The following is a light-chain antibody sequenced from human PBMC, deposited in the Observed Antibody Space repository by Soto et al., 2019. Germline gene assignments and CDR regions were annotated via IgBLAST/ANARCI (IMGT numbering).Light chain of an antibody. CDR1: QSVSNT. CDR2: GAS. Sequence: EMVMTQSPATLSVSPGERAILSCRTSQSVSNTLAWYQQKPGQAPRLLIYGASTRATGIPARFSSSGSGTEFTRTISSLQSEDFAVYYCHQYHNWPPRNFGPETKVDIK. CDR3: HQYHNWPPRN. J-gene: IGKJ3*01. V-gene: IGKV3-15*01.